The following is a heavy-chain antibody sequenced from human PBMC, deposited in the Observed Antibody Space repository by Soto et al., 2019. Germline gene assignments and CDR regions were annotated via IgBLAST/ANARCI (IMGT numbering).Heavy chain of an antibody. J-gene: IGHJ3*01. V-gene: IGHV3-53*01. CDR2: LYDVDGS. CDR1: GLTVSGQKY. CDR3: ATWHEREHAYDV. Sequence: EVQLVESGGGLMQPGESLRLSCAASGLTVSGQKYVAWVRQAPGKGLEWVSALYDVDGSFYADSVKGRFTTSSDSSKTTVYLQMNGLRPDDTAVYYCATWHEREHAYDVWGQGTTVTVSS. D-gene: IGHD1-1*01.